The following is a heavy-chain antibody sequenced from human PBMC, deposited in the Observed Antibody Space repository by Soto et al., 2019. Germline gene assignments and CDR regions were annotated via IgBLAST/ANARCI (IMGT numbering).Heavy chain of an antibody. Sequence: QVQLQESGPGLVKPSQTLSLTCSVSGDSISGGDYYWSWIRQPPGEALEWIGHIHYSGSTYYNASLKSRLTVSLDTSKNQFSLNLNSVTAADTAVYCCARDQRALRYLDYWGQGILVTVSS. CDR3: ARDQRALRYLDY. CDR1: GDSISGGDYY. V-gene: IGHV4-30-4*01. CDR2: IHYSGST. J-gene: IGHJ4*02.